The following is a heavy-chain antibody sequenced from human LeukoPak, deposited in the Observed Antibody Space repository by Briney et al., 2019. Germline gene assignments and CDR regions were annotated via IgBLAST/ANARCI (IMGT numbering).Heavy chain of an antibody. J-gene: IGHJ4*02. CDR1: GFTVSSNY. V-gene: IGHV3-66*01. CDR2: IYSGGST. D-gene: IGHD3-10*01. Sequence: HPGGSLRLSCAASGFTVSSNYMSWVRQAPGKGLEWVSVIYSGGSTYYADSVKGRFTISRDNSKNTLYLQMNSLRAEDTAVYYCARDLITYYYGSGSLDYWGQGTLVTVSS. CDR3: ARDLITYYYGSGSLDY.